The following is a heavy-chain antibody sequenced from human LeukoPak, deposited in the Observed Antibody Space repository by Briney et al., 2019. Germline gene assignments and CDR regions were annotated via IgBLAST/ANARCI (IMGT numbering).Heavy chain of an antibody. V-gene: IGHV3-9*01. CDR3: AKGTYGGNSGCFDY. Sequence: GRSLRLSCAASGFTFDDYAMHWVRHAPGKGLEWVSGISWNSGSIGYADSVKGRFTISRDNAKNSLYLQMNSLRAEDTALYYCAKGTYGGNSGCFDYWGQGTLVTVSS. CDR2: ISWNSGSI. J-gene: IGHJ4*02. D-gene: IGHD4-17*01. CDR1: GFTFDDYA.